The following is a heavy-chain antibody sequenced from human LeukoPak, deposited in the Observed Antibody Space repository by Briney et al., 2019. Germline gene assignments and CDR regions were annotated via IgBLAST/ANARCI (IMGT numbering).Heavy chain of an antibody. D-gene: IGHD6-6*01. V-gene: IGHV5-51*01. CDR1: GYRFTSYW. Sequence: GESLKISCKGSGYRFTSYWIGWVRQMPGKGLEWMGIIYPGDSDTRYSPSFQGQVTISADKSISTAYLQWSSLKASDTAMYYCARLIAARPYYYYYGMDVWGQGTTVTVSS. CDR2: IYPGDSDT. J-gene: IGHJ6*02. CDR3: ARLIAARPYYYYYGMDV.